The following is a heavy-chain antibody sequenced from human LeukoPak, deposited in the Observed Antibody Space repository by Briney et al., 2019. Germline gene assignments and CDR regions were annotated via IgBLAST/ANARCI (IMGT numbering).Heavy chain of an antibody. CDR2: INPNSGGT. J-gene: IGHJ6*02. CDR1: GYTFTGYY. D-gene: IGHD2-15*01. V-gene: IGHV1-2*06. CDR3: AREECSGGSCYSGQYYYYGMDV. Sequence: ASVKVSCKASGYTFTGYYMHWVRQAPGQGLEWMGRINPNSGGTNYAQKFQGRVTMTRDTSISTPYMELSRLRSDDTAVYYCAREECSGGSCYSGQYYYYGMDVWGQGTTVTVSS.